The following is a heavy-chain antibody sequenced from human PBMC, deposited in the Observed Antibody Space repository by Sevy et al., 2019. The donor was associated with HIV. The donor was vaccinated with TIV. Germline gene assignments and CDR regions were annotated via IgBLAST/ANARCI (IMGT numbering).Heavy chain of an antibody. CDR3: ARVAKWGGWYFNWFDP. CDR1: GGSISSGGYN. V-gene: IGHV4-31*03. D-gene: IGHD6-19*01. J-gene: IGHJ5*02. CDR2: INYSGST. Sequence: SETLSLTCTVSGGSISSGGYNWSWIRQHPGKGLEWIGYINYSGSTYYNPSLTSRVTISVDTHKNKFSLMLSSVTAADTAMNYCARVAKWGGWYFNWFDPWGQGTLVTVSS.